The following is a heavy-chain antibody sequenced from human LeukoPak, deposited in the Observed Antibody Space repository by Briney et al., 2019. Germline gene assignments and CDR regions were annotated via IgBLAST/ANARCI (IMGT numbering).Heavy chain of an antibody. CDR2: IRYDGSNK. Sequence: GGSLRLSCAASGFTFSSYGMHWVRQAPGKGLEWVAFIRYDGSNKYYADSVKGRFTISRDNSKNTLYLQMNSLRAEDTAVYYCAIIAAPTDYYYYMDVWGKGTTVTVSS. CDR1: GFTFSSYG. D-gene: IGHD6-6*01. CDR3: AIIAAPTDYYYYMDV. V-gene: IGHV3-30*02. J-gene: IGHJ6*03.